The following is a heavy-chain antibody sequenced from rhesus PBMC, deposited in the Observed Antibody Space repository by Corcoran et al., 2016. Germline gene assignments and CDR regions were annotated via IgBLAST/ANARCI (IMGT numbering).Heavy chain of an antibody. Sequence: EVQLVQSGAEVKRPGESLKISCKTSGYSFTSYWISWVRQMPGKGLEWMGAMDPRDSETRYSASSQGKVTISADKSISTTYLQWSSLKASDSATYYCATLSSGWSGGYGLDSWGQGVVVTVSS. CDR2: MDPRDSET. V-gene: IGHV5-2*01. CDR1: GYSFTSYW. D-gene: IGHD6S26*01. J-gene: IGHJ6*01. CDR3: ATLSSGWSGGYGLDS.